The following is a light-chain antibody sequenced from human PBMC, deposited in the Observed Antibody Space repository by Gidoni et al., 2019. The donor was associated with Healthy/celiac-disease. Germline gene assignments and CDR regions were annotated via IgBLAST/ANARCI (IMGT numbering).Light chain of an antibody. CDR2: WAS. CDR3: QQYYSTPDT. J-gene: IGKJ2*01. V-gene: IGKV4-1*01. CDR1: QNVLYSSNNKNY. Sequence: VMTPSPDSLAVSLGERATINCKSSQNVLYSSNNKNYLAWYQQKPGQPPKLLIYWASTRESGVPDRFSGSGSGTDFTLTISSLQAEDVAVYYCQQYYSTPDTFGQGTKLEIK.